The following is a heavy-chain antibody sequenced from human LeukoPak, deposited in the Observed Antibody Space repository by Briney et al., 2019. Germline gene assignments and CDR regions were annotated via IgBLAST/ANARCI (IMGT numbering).Heavy chain of an antibody. Sequence: PGGSLRLSCAASGFTFSSYSMNWVRQAPGKGLEWVSSISSSSSYIYYADSVKGRFTISRDNAKNSLYLQMNSLRAEDTAVYYCARDRRGYGDGYNRGDYWGQGTLVTVSS. CDR2: ISSSSSYI. CDR3: ARDRRGYGDGYNRGDY. D-gene: IGHD5-24*01. V-gene: IGHV3-21*01. J-gene: IGHJ4*02. CDR1: GFTFSSYS.